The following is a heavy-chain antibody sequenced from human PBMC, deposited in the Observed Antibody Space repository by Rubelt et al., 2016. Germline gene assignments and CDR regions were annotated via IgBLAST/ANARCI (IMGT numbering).Heavy chain of an antibody. CDR1: GFSFNIYE. Sequence: EVQLVESGGGLVQPGGSLRLSCAASGFSFNIYEMNWVRQAPGKGLEWVSYITASGGARYYAEAVKGRVNVSRGNAKNLLYLQMNNVTDDDTALYYCVRDEYGVGGDPWGQGTLVTVSS. J-gene: IGHJ5*02. D-gene: IGHD2/OR15-2a*01. CDR2: ITASGGAR. V-gene: IGHV3-48*03. CDR3: VRDEYGVGGDP.